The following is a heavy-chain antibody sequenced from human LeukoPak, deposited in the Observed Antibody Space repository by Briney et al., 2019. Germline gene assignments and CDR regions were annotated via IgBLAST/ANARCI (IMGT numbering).Heavy chain of an antibody. D-gene: IGHD4/OR15-4a*01. V-gene: IGHV4-30-4*08. CDR1: GCSISSGAYY. CDR3: ANGLTYFDY. J-gene: IGHJ4*02. Sequence: SQTLSLTCTVSGCSISSGAYYWSWIRQPPGKGLEWIGYIYYSGSTYYNPSLKSRVTMSVDTSKNQFSLKLSCMIAAGTDDHYSANGLTYFDYWGQGTLVTVSS. CDR2: IYYSGST.